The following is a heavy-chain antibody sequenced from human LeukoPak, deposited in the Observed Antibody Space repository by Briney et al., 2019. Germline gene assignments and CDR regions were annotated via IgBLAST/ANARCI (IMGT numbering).Heavy chain of an antibody. Sequence: SVTVSCKASGGTFTIYTISWVRQAPGQGLEWMGRIIPILGIANYAQKFQGRVTITADKSTSTAYMELSSLRSEDTAVYYCARAADSSGYADYWGQGTLVTVSS. J-gene: IGHJ4*02. D-gene: IGHD5-12*01. V-gene: IGHV1-69*02. CDR3: ARAADSSGYADY. CDR2: IIPILGIA. CDR1: GGTFTIYT.